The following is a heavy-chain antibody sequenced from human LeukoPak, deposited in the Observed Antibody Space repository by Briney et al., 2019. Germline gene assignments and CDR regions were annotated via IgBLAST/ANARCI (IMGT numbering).Heavy chain of an antibody. J-gene: IGHJ5*02. CDR3: AKDIHIGHGSGWPES. D-gene: IGHD6-19*01. Sequence: PGGSLRLSCAASGFTFSSYSMNWVRQAPGKGLEWVSSISSSSSYIYYADSVKGRFTISRDNAKNSLYLQMNSLRAEDTAVYYCAKDIHIGHGSGWPESWGQGTLVTVSS. CDR1: GFTFSSYS. V-gene: IGHV3-21*01. CDR2: ISSSSSYI.